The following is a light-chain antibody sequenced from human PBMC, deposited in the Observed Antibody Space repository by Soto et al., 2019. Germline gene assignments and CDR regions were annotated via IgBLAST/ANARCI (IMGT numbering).Light chain of an antibody. J-gene: IGLJ2*01. CDR2: GNN. Sequence: QSVLTQSPSASGTPGQRVTISCSGSTSNFGSNSVNWYQQLPGTAPKVVIYGNNQRPSGVPDRFSGSKSGTSASLAISGLQSDDEADYYCAAWDDSVKGVLFGGGTKLIVL. CDR1: TSNFGSNS. V-gene: IGLV1-44*01. CDR3: AAWDDSVKGVL.